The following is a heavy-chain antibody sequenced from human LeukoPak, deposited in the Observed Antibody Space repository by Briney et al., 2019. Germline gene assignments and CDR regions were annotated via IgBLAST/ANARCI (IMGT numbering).Heavy chain of an antibody. V-gene: IGHV3-74*01. Sequence: GGSLRLSCSGSGFTFSSYWMHWVRQAPGKGLEWVSLIQSDGTTTSYADSVKGRFTISRDNAKNTVYLQMDSLGAEDTAVYFCARRCCGGGCYSRRMYYFDYWGQGTLVSVSS. CDR1: GFTFSSYW. CDR3: ARRCCGGGCYSRRMYYFDY. J-gene: IGHJ4*02. D-gene: IGHD2-21*02. CDR2: IQSDGTTT.